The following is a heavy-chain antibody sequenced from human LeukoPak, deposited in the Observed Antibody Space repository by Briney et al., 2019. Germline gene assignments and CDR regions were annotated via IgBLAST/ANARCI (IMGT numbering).Heavy chain of an antibody. D-gene: IGHD6-13*01. V-gene: IGHV3-30*03. J-gene: IGHJ4*02. Sequence: GRSLRLSCAASGFTFSSYGMHWVRQAPGKGLEWVAIISYDGSNKYYADSVQGRFTISRDNSKNTLYLQMNSLRAEDRAVYYCAREYSSSVDYWGQGTLVTVSS. CDR2: ISYDGSNK. CDR1: GFTFSSYG. CDR3: AREYSSSVDY.